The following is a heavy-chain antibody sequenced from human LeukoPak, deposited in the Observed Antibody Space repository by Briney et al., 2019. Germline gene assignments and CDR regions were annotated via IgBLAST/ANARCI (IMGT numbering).Heavy chain of an antibody. CDR1: GFTFSSYD. CDR3: ARPADDYARFVH. Sequence: GGSLRLSCAASGFTFSSYDMNWVRQAPGKGLEWVSSISSSSTYIYYADSMKGRFTISRDNAKNSLYLQMNSLRVEGTAVYYCARPADDYARFVHWGQGTLVTVSS. D-gene: IGHD4-17*01. V-gene: IGHV3-21*01. J-gene: IGHJ4*02. CDR2: ISSSSTYI.